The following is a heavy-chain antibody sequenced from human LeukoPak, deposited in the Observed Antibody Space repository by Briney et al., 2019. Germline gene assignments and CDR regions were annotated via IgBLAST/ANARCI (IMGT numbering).Heavy chain of an antibody. J-gene: IGHJ5*02. CDR1: GLTFTNHG. CDR2: VRNDGFDT. CDR3: AREVTVDSGYEAHNWFDP. Sequence: PGTSLRLSCVTSGLTFTNHGFHWLRQAADKGLEWVAFVRNDGFDTYHSNSVKGRFSISRDDSKNTVYLQMNSLRAEDTAVYYCAREVTVDSGYEAHNWFDPWGQGTLVTVSS. D-gene: IGHD5-12*01. V-gene: IGHV3-33*01.